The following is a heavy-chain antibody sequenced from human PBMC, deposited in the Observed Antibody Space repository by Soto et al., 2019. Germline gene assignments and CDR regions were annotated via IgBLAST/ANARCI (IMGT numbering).Heavy chain of an antibody. D-gene: IGHD6-13*01. CDR3: AKQQMDPSSYYFGMDV. Sequence: SETLSLTCAVYGGSFSGYYWSWIRQPPGKGLEWIGEINHSGSTHYNPSLKSRVTISVDTSKNQFSLKLSSVTAADTAVYYCAKQQMDPSSYYFGMDVWRDAPTVTVSS. J-gene: IGHJ6*04. V-gene: IGHV4-34*01. CDR2: INHSGST. CDR1: GGSFSGYY.